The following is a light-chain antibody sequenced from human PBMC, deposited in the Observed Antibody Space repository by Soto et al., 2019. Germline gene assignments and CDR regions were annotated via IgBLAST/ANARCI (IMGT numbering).Light chain of an antibody. CDR1: SNDIGRYNY. CDR3: GSYAGSIAGV. V-gene: IGLV2-8*01. Sequence: QSVLTQPPSASGSPGQSVTISCAGTSNDIGRYNYVSWYQHHPGKAPKLIIYEVNKRPSGVPDRFSGSKSGNTASLTVSGLQAEDEADYFCGSYAGSIAGVFGGGTKVTVL. J-gene: IGLJ3*02. CDR2: EVN.